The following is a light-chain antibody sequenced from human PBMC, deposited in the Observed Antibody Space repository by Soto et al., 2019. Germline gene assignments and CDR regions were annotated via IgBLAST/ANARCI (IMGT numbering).Light chain of an antibody. Sequence: EIVFTQSPCTLSLSPGERATLSCRASQSVNNNYLAWYQQKPGQAPRLLIYGASSRATGIPDRFSGSGSGTDFTLTISRLEPEDFAVYYCQQYGSSPLITFGQGTRLEIK. CDR1: QSVNNNY. J-gene: IGKJ5*01. V-gene: IGKV3-20*01. CDR2: GAS. CDR3: QQYGSSPLIT.